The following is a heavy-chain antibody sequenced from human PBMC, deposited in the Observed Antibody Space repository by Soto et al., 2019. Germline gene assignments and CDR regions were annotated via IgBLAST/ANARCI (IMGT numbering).Heavy chain of an antibody. D-gene: IGHD6-13*01. J-gene: IGHJ5*02. CDR1: GYTFTSYG. CDR2: ISAYNGNT. Sequence: ASVKVSCKASGYTFTSYGISWVRQAPGQGLEWMGWISAYNGNTNYAQKLQGRVTMTTDTSTSTAYMELRSLRSDDTAVYYCASNVWQQLVSHWLDLWGQGTLVTVSS. CDR3: ASNVWQQLVSHWLDL. V-gene: IGHV1-18*04.